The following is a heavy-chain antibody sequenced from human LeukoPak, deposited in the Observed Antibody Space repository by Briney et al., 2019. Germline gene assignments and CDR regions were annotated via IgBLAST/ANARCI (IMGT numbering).Heavy chain of an antibody. CDR1: GYTFTNYG. Sequence: ASVKVSCKASGYTFTNYGISWVRQAPGQGLEWMGWINTNTGNPTYAQGFTGRFVFSLDTSVSTAYLQISSLKAEDTAVYYCARGLHYYGSGRPYWGQGTLVTVSS. V-gene: IGHV7-4-1*02. J-gene: IGHJ4*02. D-gene: IGHD3-10*01. CDR2: INTNTGNP. CDR3: ARGLHYYGSGRPY.